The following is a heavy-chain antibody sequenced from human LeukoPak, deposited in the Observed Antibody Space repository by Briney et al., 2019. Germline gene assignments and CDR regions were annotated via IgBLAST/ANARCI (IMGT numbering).Heavy chain of an antibody. J-gene: IGHJ4*02. Sequence: GGSLRLSCATSGLTFRSYDMSLGRQAPGKGLEWVSTISDSGGSTYYADSVKGRFTISRDNSKNTLYLQMNSLRAGDTDVYYCAKTTDYSSGWYGDYWGQGTLVTVSS. CDR3: AKTTDYSSGWYGDY. V-gene: IGHV3-23*01. CDR1: GLTFRSYD. D-gene: IGHD6-19*01. CDR2: ISDSGGST.